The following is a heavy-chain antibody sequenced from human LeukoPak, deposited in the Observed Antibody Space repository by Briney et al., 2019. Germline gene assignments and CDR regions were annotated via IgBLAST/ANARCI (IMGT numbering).Heavy chain of an antibody. Sequence: GSLRLSCAASGFTFSSYSMNWVRQAPGKRLEWVSSISSSSSYIYYADSVKGRFTISRDNAKNSLYLQMNSLGAEDTAVYYCARLVGDRGSYYRGYWGQGTLVTVSS. J-gene: IGHJ4*02. CDR2: ISSSSSYI. CDR1: GFTFSSYS. V-gene: IGHV3-21*01. D-gene: IGHD1-26*01. CDR3: ARLVGDRGSYYRGY.